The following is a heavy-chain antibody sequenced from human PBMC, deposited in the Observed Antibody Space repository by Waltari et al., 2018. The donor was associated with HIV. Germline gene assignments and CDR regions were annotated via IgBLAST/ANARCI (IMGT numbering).Heavy chain of an antibody. V-gene: IGHV3-13*01. D-gene: IGHD3-16*01. CDR3: TRGVSPGLAEARWGSYFDY. J-gene: IGHJ4*02. CDR2: IMTDGET. Sequence: VKLVESGGGLAQPGGPLRLACEPSGRTINRYDMHCVRQLDGNRLEWVPGIMTDGETYYAASVQDRFIVSRQNAKKYVSLLMNSLTCGDTGVYYCTRGVSPGLAEARWGSYFDYWGQGTLVSVSS. CDR1: GRTINRYD.